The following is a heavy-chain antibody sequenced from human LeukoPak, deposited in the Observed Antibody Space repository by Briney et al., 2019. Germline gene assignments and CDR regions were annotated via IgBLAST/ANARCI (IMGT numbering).Heavy chain of an antibody. V-gene: IGHV4-61*02. J-gene: IGHJ4*02. Sequence: PSQTLSLTCTVSGGSISSGSYYWSWIRQPAGKGLEWIGRIYTSGSTNYNPSLKSRVTISVGTSKNQFSLKLSSVTAADTAVYYCASYRTDYFDYWGQGTLVTVSS. CDR2: IYTSGST. CDR3: ASYRTDYFDY. D-gene: IGHD1-26*01. CDR1: GGSISSGSYY.